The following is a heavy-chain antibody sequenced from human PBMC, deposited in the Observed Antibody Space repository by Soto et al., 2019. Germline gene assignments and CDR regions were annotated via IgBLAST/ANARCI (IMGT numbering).Heavy chain of an antibody. CDR1: GFTVSNNY. J-gene: IGHJ4*02. CDR3: ARNQPVTTLGY. Sequence: EVQLVETGGGLIQPGGSLRLSCAASGFTVSNNYMSWVRQAPGKGLECVSIIYSGGTTYYADSVRGRFTTSRDHSKNTLYLQMNSLRADDTAVYFCARNQPVTTLGYWGQGTLVTVSS. D-gene: IGHD4-17*01. CDR2: IYSGGTT. V-gene: IGHV3-53*02.